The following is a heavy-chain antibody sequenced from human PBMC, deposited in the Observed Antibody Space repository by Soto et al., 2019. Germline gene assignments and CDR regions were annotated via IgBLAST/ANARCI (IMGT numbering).Heavy chain of an antibody. V-gene: IGHV3-23*01. J-gene: IGHJ4*02. CDR1: GFTFISYA. D-gene: IGHD2-15*01. Sequence: WGSLRLSCAASGFTFISYAMSFCRHAPFKWLEWVSAISGSGGSTYYADSVKGRFTISRDNSKNTLYLQMNSLRAEDTAVYYCAKEPHVVVVAALLDYWGQGTLVTVSS. CDR2: ISGSGGST. CDR3: AKEPHVVVVAALLDY.